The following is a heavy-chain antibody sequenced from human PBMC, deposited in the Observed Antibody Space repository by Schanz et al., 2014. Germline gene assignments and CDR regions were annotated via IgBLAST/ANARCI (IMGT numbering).Heavy chain of an antibody. CDR3: ARDRGHGDLPGDI. J-gene: IGHJ3*02. Sequence: QVQLQESGPGLEKPSQTLSLTCTVSGGSVSSGGDYWSWIRQHPGKGLELIGFISYSGSTYYNPSLKSRVTISVDTSKNQFSLNLSSATAADTAVYYCARDRGHGDLPGDIWGQGTMVTVSS. V-gene: IGHV4-31*03. D-gene: IGHD4-17*01. CDR1: GGSVSSGGDY. CDR2: ISYSGST.